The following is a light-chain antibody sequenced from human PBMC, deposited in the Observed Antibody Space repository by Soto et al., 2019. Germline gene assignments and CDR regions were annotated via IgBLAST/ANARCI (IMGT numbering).Light chain of an antibody. CDR1: QSVSSN. CDR2: GAS. Sequence: EIVMTQSPATLPVSPGERATLSCRASQSVSSNLAWYQQKPGQAPRLLIYGASTRATGIPARFSGSGSGTEFTLTISSLQSEDFAVYYCQQYKNWPPLTFAGGTKVEIK. J-gene: IGKJ4*01. CDR3: QQYKNWPPLT. V-gene: IGKV3-15*01.